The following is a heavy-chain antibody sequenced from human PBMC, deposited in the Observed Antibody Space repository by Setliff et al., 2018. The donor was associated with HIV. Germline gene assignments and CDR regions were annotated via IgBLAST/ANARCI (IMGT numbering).Heavy chain of an antibody. D-gene: IGHD2-15*01. CDR2: TTNKADSYNT. CDR3: VRGLGSEFDY. J-gene: IGHJ4*02. V-gene: IGHV3-72*01. Sequence: SCSGSGFSFGSFSLHWVRQAPGKGLEWVGRTTNKADSYNTNYAASVKGRFTIARDDSKKSLYLQMNSLKIEDTAVYYCVRGLGSEFDYWGQGTLVTVSS. CDR1: GFSFGSFS.